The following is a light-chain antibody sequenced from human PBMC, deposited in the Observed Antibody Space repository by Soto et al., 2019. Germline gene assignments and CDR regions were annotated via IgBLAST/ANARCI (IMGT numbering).Light chain of an antibody. CDR1: HSNIWAGYD. J-gene: IGLJ1*01. V-gene: IGLV1-40*01. CDR3: QSYDSTLSSRYV. Sequence: QSVLDQPPPMSRAPWTGINIFWPWNHSNIWAGYDVHWYQQRPGTAPTLIIFGNANRPSAVPDRFSGSKSGTAASLAITGFQAEDEGDYYYQSYDSTLSSRYVFGTGTKVTVL. CDR2: GNA.